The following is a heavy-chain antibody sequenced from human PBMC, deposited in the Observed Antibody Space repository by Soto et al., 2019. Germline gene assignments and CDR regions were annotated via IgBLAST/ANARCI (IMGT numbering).Heavy chain of an antibody. CDR1: GFTFSSYA. CDR3: AKVWLDDYIWETYYFDY. CDR2: ISGSGGST. J-gene: IGHJ4*02. Sequence: GGSLRLSCAASGFTFSSYAMSWVRQAPGKGLEWVSAISGSGGSTYYADSVKGRFTISRDNSKNTLYLQMNSLRAEDTAVYYCAKVWLDDYIWETYYFDYWGQGTLVTVSS. V-gene: IGHV3-23*01. D-gene: IGHD3-16*01.